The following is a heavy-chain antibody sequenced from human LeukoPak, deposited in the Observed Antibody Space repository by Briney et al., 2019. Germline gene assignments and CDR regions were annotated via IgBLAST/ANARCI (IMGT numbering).Heavy chain of an antibody. CDR3: ARAMRGANYYSY. CDR1: GFTFTSYW. D-gene: IGHD1-26*01. J-gene: IGHJ4*01. Sequence: GGSLRLSCSASGFTFTSYWMHWVRQGPGKGLVWVSRIKGDGTTIAYADSVKGRFTISRDNAKNTVYLQMNSLRVEDTAVYFCARAMRGANYYSYWGHGTLVTVPS. V-gene: IGHV3-74*01. CDR2: IKGDGTTI.